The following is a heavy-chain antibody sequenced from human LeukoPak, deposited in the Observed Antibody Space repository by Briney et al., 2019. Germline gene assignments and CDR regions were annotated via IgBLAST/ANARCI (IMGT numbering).Heavy chain of an antibody. CDR2: ISRRDDYT. CDR3: ANDYRSGSFHDP. V-gene: IGHV3-23*01. CDR1: GFAFSSYA. Sequence: PGGSLRLSCAASGFAFSSYAMSWVRQPPGKGLEWVSVISRRDDYTYYADSVEGRFTISRDNSKNTLYLQMNTLRAEDTAVYYCANDYRSGSFHDPWGQGTLVTVSS. J-gene: IGHJ5*02. D-gene: IGHD3-10*01.